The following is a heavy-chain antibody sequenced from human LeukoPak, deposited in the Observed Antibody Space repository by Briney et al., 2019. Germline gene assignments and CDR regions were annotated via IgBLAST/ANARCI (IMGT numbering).Heavy chain of an antibody. Sequence: GGSLRLSCAASGFTFSSYWMQWVRHAPGKGLVWVSRIKNDGRVTNYADSVKGRYTISRDNAKNTLYLQMNSLRAEDTAVYYCARYNAAAGDYWGQGTLVTVSS. D-gene: IGHD6-13*01. CDR3: ARYNAAAGDY. CDR1: GFTFSSYW. CDR2: IKNDGRVT. V-gene: IGHV3-74*01. J-gene: IGHJ4*02.